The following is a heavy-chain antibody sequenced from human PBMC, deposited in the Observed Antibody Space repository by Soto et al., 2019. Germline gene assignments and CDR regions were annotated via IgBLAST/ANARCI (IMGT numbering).Heavy chain of an antibody. V-gene: IGHV3-15*07. Sequence: PGGSLRLSCAASGFTFSNALINWVRQAPGKGLEWVGRIKSKTDGGTTDFAAPVKGRFTISRDDSKDMVYLQMNSLKTEDTGIYYCTTYSYRPRIVIRIDYSGHGILVTVSS. CDR1: GFTFSNAL. CDR2: IKSKTDGGTT. CDR3: TTYSYRPRIVIRIDY. J-gene: IGHJ4*01. D-gene: IGHD3-22*01.